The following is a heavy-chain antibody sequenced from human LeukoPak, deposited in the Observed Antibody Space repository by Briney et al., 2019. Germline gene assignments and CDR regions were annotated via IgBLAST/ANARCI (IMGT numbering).Heavy chain of an antibody. CDR1: GFSLRDHA. D-gene: IGHD6-13*01. J-gene: IGHJ5*02. CDR2: IRSKAHGGTT. Sequence: GGSLRLSCTASGFSLRDHAMSWFRQAPGKGPEWVGFIRSKAHGGTTEKAASLEGRFTISRDDSRNIVYLQMNSLKIEDTAIYYCTRDKGYSWFAEWFDPWGQGTLVTVSS. CDR3: TRDKGYSWFAEWFDP. V-gene: IGHV3-49*03.